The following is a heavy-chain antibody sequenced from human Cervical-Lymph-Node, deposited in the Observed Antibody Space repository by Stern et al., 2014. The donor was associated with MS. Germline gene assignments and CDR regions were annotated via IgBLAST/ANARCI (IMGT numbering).Heavy chain of an antibody. V-gene: IGHV3-21*01. D-gene: IGHD3-9*01. Sequence: EVHLVESGGGLVKPGGSLRLSCAASGFTFSSYSMNWVRQAPGKGLEWVSSISSSSSYIYYADSVKGRFTISRDNAKNSLYLQMNSLRAEDTAVYYCASGYYDILTGYYGAWGQGTLVTVSS. J-gene: IGHJ5*02. CDR2: ISSSSSYI. CDR3: ASGYYDILTGYYGA. CDR1: GFTFSSYS.